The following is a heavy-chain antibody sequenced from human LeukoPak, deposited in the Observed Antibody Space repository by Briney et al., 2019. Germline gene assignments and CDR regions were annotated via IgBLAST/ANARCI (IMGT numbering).Heavy chain of an antibody. D-gene: IGHD3-9*01. Sequence: PSETLSLTCAVSGGSISSYYWSWLRQPPGKGLEWLGYIYYSGSTNYNPSLKSRVTISVDTSKNQFSLKLSSVTAADTAVYYCAKTYYDILTGYGGPYYMDVWGKGTTVTVSS. CDR1: GGSISSYY. V-gene: IGHV4-59*01. CDR2: IYYSGST. J-gene: IGHJ6*03. CDR3: AKTYYDILTGYGGPYYMDV.